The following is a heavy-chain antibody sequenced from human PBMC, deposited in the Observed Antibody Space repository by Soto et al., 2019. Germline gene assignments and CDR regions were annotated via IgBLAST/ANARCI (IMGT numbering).Heavy chain of an antibody. V-gene: IGHV4-59*11. CDR2: VFYTGST. Sequence: SETLSLTCTVSGGSIGSHYWSWIRQSPGTGLEWIGYVFYTGSTNYNPSLKGRVTISMDTSKKQFSLKLSSVTAADTAVYYCERRVFRAAAFDYWGQGTLVTVSS. CDR3: ERRVFRAAAFDY. J-gene: IGHJ4*02. CDR1: GGSIGSHY. D-gene: IGHD6-13*01.